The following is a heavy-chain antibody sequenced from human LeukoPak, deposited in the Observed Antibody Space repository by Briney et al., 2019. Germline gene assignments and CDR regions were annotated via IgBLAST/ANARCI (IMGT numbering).Heavy chain of an antibody. CDR3: ARGGLSIAAQGNWFDP. V-gene: IGHV4-59*01. Sequence: PSETLSLTCTVSGGSISGYYWSWIRQSPEKGLEWIGYMYNSGSTNYNPSLKSRVTISVDTSKKLFSLKLSSVTAADTAVYYCARGGLSIAAQGNWFDPWGQGTLVTVSS. J-gene: IGHJ5*02. CDR2: MYNSGST. D-gene: IGHD6-6*01. CDR1: GGSISGYY.